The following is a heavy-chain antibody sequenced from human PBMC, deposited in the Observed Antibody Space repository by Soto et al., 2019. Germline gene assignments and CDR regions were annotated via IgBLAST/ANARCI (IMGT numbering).Heavy chain of an antibody. CDR2: ISGSGGST. CDR1: GFTFSSYA. CDR3: AKAVAAAGTYYFDY. Sequence: EVQLLESGGGLVQPGGSLRLSCAASGFTFSSYAMSWVRQAPGKGLEWVSAISGSGGSTYYADSVKGRFTISRDNSKNTLYLQTYSLRAADTAVYYCAKAVAAAGTYYFDYWGQGTLVTVSS. J-gene: IGHJ4*02. V-gene: IGHV3-23*01. D-gene: IGHD6-13*01.